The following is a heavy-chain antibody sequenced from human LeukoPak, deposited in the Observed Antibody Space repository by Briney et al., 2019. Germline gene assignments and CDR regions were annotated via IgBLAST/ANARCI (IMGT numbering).Heavy chain of an antibody. D-gene: IGHD3-3*01. CDR2: IYHSGST. J-gene: IGHJ4*02. Sequence: SETLSLTCAVSGGSISSSNWWSWVRQPPGKGLEWIGEIYHSGSTNYNPSLKSRVTISVDKSKNQFSLKLSSVTAADTAVYYCARDHKPLLNYDFWSGYSYYFDYWGQGTLVTVSS. V-gene: IGHV4-4*02. CDR3: ARDHKPLLNYDFWSGYSYYFDY. CDR1: GGSISSSNW.